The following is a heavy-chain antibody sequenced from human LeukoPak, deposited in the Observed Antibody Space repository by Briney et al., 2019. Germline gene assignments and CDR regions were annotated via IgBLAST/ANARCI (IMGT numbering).Heavy chain of an antibody. J-gene: IGHJ4*02. Sequence: GGSLRLSCAASGFTFSSYAMHWVRQAPGKGLEWVAVISYDGSNKYYADSVKGRFTISRHNSKNTLYLQMNSLRAEDTAVYYCAKDRGYWGQGTLVTVSS. V-gene: IGHV3-30-3*01. CDR1: GFTFSSYA. CDR3: AKDRGY. CDR2: ISYDGSNK. D-gene: IGHD3-10*01.